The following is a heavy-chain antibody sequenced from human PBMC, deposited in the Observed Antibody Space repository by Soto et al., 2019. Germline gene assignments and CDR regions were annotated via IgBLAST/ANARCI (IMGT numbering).Heavy chain of an antibody. D-gene: IGHD2-15*01. Sequence: GESLKISCKGSGYTFSNFWIGWVRQMPGKGLEWMGIIYPGDSDTRYSPSFQGQVTISADKSISAAYLQWSSLKASDTAMYYCARPYGGNVGRAIYWGQGTLVTVSS. CDR2: IYPGDSDT. CDR1: GYTFSNFW. J-gene: IGHJ4*02. V-gene: IGHV5-51*01. CDR3: ARPYGGNVGRAIY.